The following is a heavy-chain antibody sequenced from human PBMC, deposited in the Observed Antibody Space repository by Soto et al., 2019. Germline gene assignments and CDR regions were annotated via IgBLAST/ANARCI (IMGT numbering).Heavy chain of an antibody. CDR2: FRTGCDDATT. J-gene: IGHJ4*02. D-gene: IGHD3-22*01. Sequence: EVQLLESGGGLVQPGGSLRLSCAASGFTFSSYSMSWVRQAPGKGLEWVSGFRTGCDDATTYYADSVKGRFTISRDNSKNTLYLQMNSLRAEDTAVYYCAKDKYYDSSGYPEYWGQGTLVTVSS. V-gene: IGHV3-23*01. CDR3: AKDKYYDSSGYPEY. CDR1: GFTFSSYS.